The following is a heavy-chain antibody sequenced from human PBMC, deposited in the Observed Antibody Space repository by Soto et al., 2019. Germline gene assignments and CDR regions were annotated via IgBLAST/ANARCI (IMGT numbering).Heavy chain of an antibody. J-gene: IGHJ6*02. CDR2: ISAYNGDT. CDR1: GYSFTTHG. V-gene: IGHV1-18*04. D-gene: IGHD4-17*01. CDR3: ARDPPFSGILRGTPLMDV. Sequence: QVQLVQSEAEVRKPGASVKVSCKASGYSFTTHGISWVRRAPGQGLEWMGWISAYNGDTHYVQRFQGRLTMTTDTATSTAYMELRSLTSDDTAVYYCARDPPFSGILRGTPLMDVWGQGTTVTVSS.